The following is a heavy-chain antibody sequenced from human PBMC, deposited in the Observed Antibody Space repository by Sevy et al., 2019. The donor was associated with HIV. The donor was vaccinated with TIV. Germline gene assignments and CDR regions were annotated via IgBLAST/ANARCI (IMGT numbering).Heavy chain of an antibody. CDR2: ISGSGGSK. J-gene: IGHJ3*02. Sequence: GGSLRLSCAASGFTFSSYAMSWVRQAPGKGLEWVSAISGSGGSKYYADSVKGRFTISRDNSMNTLYLQMNSLRAEDTAVYYCAKLRGDLIPAEAFDIWGQGTMVTVSS. CDR3: AKLRGDLIPAEAFDI. D-gene: IGHD4-17*01. CDR1: GFTFSSYA. V-gene: IGHV3-23*01.